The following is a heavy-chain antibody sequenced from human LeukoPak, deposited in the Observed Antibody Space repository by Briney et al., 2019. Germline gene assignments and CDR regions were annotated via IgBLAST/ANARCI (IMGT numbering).Heavy chain of an antibody. Sequence: SETLSLTCAVSGGSISSGGYSWSWIRQPPGKGLEWIGYIYHSGSTYYNPSLKSRVTISVDRSKNQFSLKLSSVTAADTAVYYCARRGAARSFDYWGQGTLVTVSS. CDR1: GGSISSGGYS. D-gene: IGHD6-6*01. CDR3: ARRGAARSFDY. CDR2: IYHSGST. J-gene: IGHJ4*02. V-gene: IGHV4-30-2*01.